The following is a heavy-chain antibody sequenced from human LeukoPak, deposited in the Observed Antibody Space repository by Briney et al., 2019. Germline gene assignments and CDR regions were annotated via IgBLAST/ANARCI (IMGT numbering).Heavy chain of an antibody. CDR3: ARALRYSSPFDY. CDR2: INSDGSST. D-gene: IGHD6-13*01. Sequence: PGGSLRLSCAASEFTFSSYWMHWVRQAPGKGLVWVSRINSDGSSTSYADSVKGRFTISRDNAKNTLYLQMNSLRAEDTAVYYCARALRYSSPFDYWAREPWSPSPQ. CDR1: EFTFSSYW. V-gene: IGHV3-74*01. J-gene: IGHJ4*02.